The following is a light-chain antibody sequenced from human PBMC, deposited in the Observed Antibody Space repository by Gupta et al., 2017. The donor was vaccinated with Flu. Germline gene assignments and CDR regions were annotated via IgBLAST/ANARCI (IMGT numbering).Light chain of an antibody. CDR2: EVS. CDR1: SSDVGTYNR. V-gene: IGLV2-18*02. Sequence: QSALTQPHPVSGSPGQSVTISCTGTSSDVGTYNRVSWYQQSPGTAPKLMIYEVSNRPSGVPDRFSGSKSGNTASLTISGLQGEDEADYYCSSYTSSYTFVFGTGTKVTVL. CDR3: SSYTSSYTFV. J-gene: IGLJ1*01.